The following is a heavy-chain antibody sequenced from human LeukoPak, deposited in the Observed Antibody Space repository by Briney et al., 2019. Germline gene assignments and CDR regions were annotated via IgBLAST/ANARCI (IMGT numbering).Heavy chain of an antibody. CDR3: ARRLNAILTGFMAFDI. CDR1: GASITSFY. V-gene: IGHV4-59*08. D-gene: IGHD3-9*01. Sequence: SETLSLTCTVSGASITSFYWNWIRQPPGKGLEWIGYIYNSGSTNYNPSLKRRIAISVDTSKNQFSRKLSSMTAADTAVYYCARRLNAILTGFMAFDIWGQGTMVTVSS. CDR2: IYNSGST. J-gene: IGHJ3*02.